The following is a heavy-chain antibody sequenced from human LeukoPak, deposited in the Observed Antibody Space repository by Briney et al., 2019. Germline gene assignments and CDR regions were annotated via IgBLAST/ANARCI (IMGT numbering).Heavy chain of an antibody. Sequence: ASVKVSCKASGYTFTSYAMHWVRQAPGQRLEWMGWINVGNGNTKYSQKFQGRVTITRDTSASTAYMELSSLRSEDTAVYYCARARYSSSCENTCDPNVDYWGQGTLVTVSS. CDR1: GYTFTSYA. CDR2: INVGNGNT. J-gene: IGHJ4*02. CDR3: ARARYSSSCENTCDPNVDY. D-gene: IGHD6-13*01. V-gene: IGHV1-3*01.